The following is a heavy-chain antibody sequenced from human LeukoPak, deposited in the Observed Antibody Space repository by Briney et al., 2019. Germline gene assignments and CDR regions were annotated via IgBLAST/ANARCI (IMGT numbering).Heavy chain of an antibody. CDR3: ASPYLPATRFDY. V-gene: IGHV4-38-2*02. CDR2: IYHSWRT. CDR1: GYSISSGYY. J-gene: IGHJ4*02. D-gene: IGHD5-24*01. Sequence: PSETLSLTCTVSGYSISSGYYWGWIRQPPGKGLEWSGGIYHSWRTFYNPSLKSRVTLSLDTSTTPFSLKLTSATAADTAVYYCASPYLPATRFDYWGQGTLVTVSS.